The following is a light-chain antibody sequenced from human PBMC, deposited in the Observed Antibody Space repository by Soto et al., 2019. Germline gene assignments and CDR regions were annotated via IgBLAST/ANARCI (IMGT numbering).Light chain of an antibody. CDR1: SGHSSYA. CDR3: QTWGTGMEV. V-gene: IGLV4-69*01. CDR2: LNSDGSH. Sequence: QPVLTQSPSASASLRPSVKLSCTLSSGHSSYAIAWHQQQPEKGPRYLMKLNSDGSHSKGDGIPDRFSGSSSGAERYLTISRLQSEYEADYYCQTWGTGMEVFGGGTKLTVL. J-gene: IGLJ2*01.